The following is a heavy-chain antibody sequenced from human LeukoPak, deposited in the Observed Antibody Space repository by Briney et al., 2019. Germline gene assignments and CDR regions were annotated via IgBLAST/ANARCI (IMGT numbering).Heavy chain of an antibody. J-gene: IGHJ4*02. CDR1: GYSFTSYW. D-gene: IGHD1-26*01. V-gene: IGHV5-10-1*01. Sequence: LGESLKISCKGSGYSFTSYWISWVRQLPGKGLEWMGRIDPSDSYTNYSPSFQGHVTISADKSISTAYLQWSSLKASDTAMYCCASGRSYSNYWGQGTLVTVSS. CDR3: ASGRSYSNY. CDR2: IDPSDSYT.